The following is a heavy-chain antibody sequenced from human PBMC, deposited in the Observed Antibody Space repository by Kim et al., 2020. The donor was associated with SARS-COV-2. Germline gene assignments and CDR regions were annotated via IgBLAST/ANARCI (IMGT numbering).Heavy chain of an antibody. CDR3: ARDSPMVRGIHYYGMDV. CDR2: IYHSGTT. CDR1: GGSMTNYY. D-gene: IGHD3-10*01. V-gene: IGHV4-59*01. J-gene: IGHJ6*02. Sequence: SETLSLTCNVSGGSMTNYYWSWIRQPPGKGLEWIGYIYHSGTTNYNPSLKSGVTISIDTSRNQFSLKLNSVTAADTAVYYCARDSPMVRGIHYYGMDVWGQGTTVGVSS.